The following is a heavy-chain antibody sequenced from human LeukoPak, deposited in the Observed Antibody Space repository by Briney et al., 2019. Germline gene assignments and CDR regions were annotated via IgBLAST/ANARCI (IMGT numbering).Heavy chain of an antibody. CDR3: ARGPAHGLDY. Sequence: GGSLRLSCAASGFTFISYMMNWVRQAPGKGLDWVASVSSSGNYIYYADSVRGRFTISRDNAKNSLYLQVNSLRGEDAAMYFCARGPAHGLDYWGQGTLVTVST. CDR1: GFTFISYM. J-gene: IGHJ4*02. CDR2: VSSSGNYI. V-gene: IGHV3-21*01.